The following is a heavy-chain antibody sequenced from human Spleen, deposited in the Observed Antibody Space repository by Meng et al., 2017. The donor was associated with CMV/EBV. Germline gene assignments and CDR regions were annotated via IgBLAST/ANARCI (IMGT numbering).Heavy chain of an antibody. V-gene: IGHV3-9*01. J-gene: IGHJ4*02. CDR3: AKATSIAVAGTKVSFDY. CDR1: GFTFDDYA. D-gene: IGHD6-19*01. Sequence: SLKISCAASGFTFDDYAMFWVRQAPGKGLEWVAGISWNSDSIAYADSVTGRFTISRDNAKNSLYLQMNSLRAEDTALYYCAKATSIAVAGTKVSFDYWGQGTLVTVSS. CDR2: ISWNSDSI.